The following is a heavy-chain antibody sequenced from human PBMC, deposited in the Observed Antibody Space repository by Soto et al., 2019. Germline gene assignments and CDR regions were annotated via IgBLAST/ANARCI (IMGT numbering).Heavy chain of an antibody. CDR2: INHSGST. CDR1: GGSFSGYY. D-gene: IGHD3-16*02. Sequence: PSETLSLTCAVYGGSFSGYYWSWIRQPPGKGLEWIGEINHSGSTNYNPSLKSRVTISVDTSKNQFSLKLSSVTATDTAVYYCARVPYIWGSYRPPNNFDYWGQGTLVTVSS. CDR3: ARVPYIWGSYRPPNNFDY. J-gene: IGHJ4*02. V-gene: IGHV4-34*01.